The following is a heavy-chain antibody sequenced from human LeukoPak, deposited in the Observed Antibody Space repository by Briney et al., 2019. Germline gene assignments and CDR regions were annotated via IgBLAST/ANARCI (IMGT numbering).Heavy chain of an antibody. J-gene: IGHJ3*02. CDR2: IYYSGDT. D-gene: IGHD4-17*01. Sequence: PSETLSLTCTVSGGSISRSTYYWGWIRQPPGKGLEWIGYIYYSGDTYYNPSLKSRVIISGDTSMNQFSLKLNSVTAADTAIYYCARGDYGDLGAFDIWGQGTMVTVSS. V-gene: IGHV4-30-4*08. CDR3: ARGDYGDLGAFDI. CDR1: GGSISRSTYY.